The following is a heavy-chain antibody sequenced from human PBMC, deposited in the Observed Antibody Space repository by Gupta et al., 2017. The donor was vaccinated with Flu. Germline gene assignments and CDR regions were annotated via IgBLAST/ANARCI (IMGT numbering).Heavy chain of an antibody. D-gene: IGHD3-22*01. CDR1: GFTFSSYD. V-gene: IGHV3-13*04. CDR2: IGTAGDT. CDR3: ARGKTPYDSSGYYSFGY. J-gene: IGHJ4*02. Sequence: EVQLVESGGGLVQPGGSLRLSCAASGFTFSSYDMHWVRQATGKGLEWVSAIGTAGDTYYPGSVKGRFTISRENAKNSLYLQMNSLRAGDTAVYYCARGKTPYDSSGYYSFGYWGQGTLVTVSS.